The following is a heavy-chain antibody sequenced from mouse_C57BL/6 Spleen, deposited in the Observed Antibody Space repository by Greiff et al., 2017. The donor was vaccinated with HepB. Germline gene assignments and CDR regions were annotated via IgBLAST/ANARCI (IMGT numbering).Heavy chain of an antibody. Sequence: QVHVKQPGAELVKPGASVKMSCKASGYTFTSYWITWVKQRPGQGLEWIGDIYPGSGSTNYNEKFKSKATLTVDTSSSTAYMQLSSLTSEDSAVYYCARGGIWGYDVGYAMDYWGQGTSVTVSS. CDR3: ARGGIWGYDVGYAMDY. D-gene: IGHD2-2*01. CDR2: IYPGSGST. CDR1: GYTFTSYW. J-gene: IGHJ4*01. V-gene: IGHV1-55*01.